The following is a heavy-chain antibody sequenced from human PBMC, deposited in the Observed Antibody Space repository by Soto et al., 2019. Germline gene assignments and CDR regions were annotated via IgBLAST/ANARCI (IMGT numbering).Heavy chain of an antibody. D-gene: IGHD3-3*01. Sequence: QVQLQESGPGLVKPSGTLSLTCAVSSGSISSSNWWSWVRQPPGKGLEWIGEIYHSGRTNYNPSLKRRVTISVDKSKNKFSLKLRSVTAADTAVYYCASKFGVDYYYYYMDVWGKGTTVTVSS. CDR3: ASKFGVDYYYYYMDV. J-gene: IGHJ6*03. V-gene: IGHV4-4*02. CDR1: SGSISSSNW. CDR2: IYHSGRT.